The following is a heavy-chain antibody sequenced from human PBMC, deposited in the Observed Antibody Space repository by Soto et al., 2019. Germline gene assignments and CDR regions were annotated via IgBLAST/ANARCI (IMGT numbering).Heavy chain of an antibody. V-gene: IGHV3-33*01. J-gene: IGHJ6*02. Sequence: QVQLVESGGGVVQPGRSLRLSCAASGFTFSSYGMHWVRQAPGKGLEWVTVIWYDGSNKYYADSVKGRFTISRDNSKNTLYLQMNSLRAEDTGVYYCARGSVGYGMDVWGQGTTVTVSS. CDR2: IWYDGSNK. D-gene: IGHD1-26*01. CDR1: GFTFSSYG. CDR3: ARGSVGYGMDV.